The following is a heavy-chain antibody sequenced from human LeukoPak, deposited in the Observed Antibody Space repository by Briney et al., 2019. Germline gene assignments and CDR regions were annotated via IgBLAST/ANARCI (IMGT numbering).Heavy chain of an antibody. Sequence: SETLSLTCTVSGGSISSSSYYWGWIRQPPGKGLEWIGSIYYSGSTYYNPSLKSRVTISVDTSKNQFSLKLSSVTAADTAVYYCANHPRQVVAATHAFDIWGQGTMVTVSS. J-gene: IGHJ3*02. CDR2: IYYSGST. CDR1: GGSISSSSYY. V-gene: IGHV4-39*01. CDR3: ANHPRQVVAATHAFDI. D-gene: IGHD2-15*01.